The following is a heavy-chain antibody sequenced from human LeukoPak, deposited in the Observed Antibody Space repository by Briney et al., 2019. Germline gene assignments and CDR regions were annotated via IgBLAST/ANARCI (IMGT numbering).Heavy chain of an antibody. D-gene: IGHD6-19*01. Sequence: GGCLRLSCAASQFSISYDWMPWVRQAPGKGLEWVASIKEDGRDIHYLDSVKGRFSISRDNAKNSLYLDMHTLRAEDTAVYYCVRGSGWFFGLWGQGSLVTVSS. CDR2: IKEDGRDI. J-gene: IGHJ4*02. V-gene: IGHV3-7*01. CDR1: QFSISYDW. CDR3: VRGSGWFFGL.